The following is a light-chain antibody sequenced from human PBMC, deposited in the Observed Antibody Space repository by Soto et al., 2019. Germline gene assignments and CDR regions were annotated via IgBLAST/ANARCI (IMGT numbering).Light chain of an antibody. V-gene: IGLV1-51*01. Sequence: QSVLTQPPSVSAAPGQKVTISCSGGSSNIGNNYVSWYQQLPGTAPKLLIYDNNKRPSGIPDRFSGSKSGTSATLGITGLQIGDEADYYCGTYDSSLSAGLFGGGTKLTVL. J-gene: IGLJ2*01. CDR2: DNN. CDR1: SSNIGNNY. CDR3: GTYDSSLSAGL.